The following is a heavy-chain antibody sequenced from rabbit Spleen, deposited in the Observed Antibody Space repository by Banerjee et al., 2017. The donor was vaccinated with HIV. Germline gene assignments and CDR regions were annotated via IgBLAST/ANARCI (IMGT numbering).Heavy chain of an antibody. D-gene: IGHD1-1*01. CDR1: GFSFSGRDV. Sequence: QEQLEESGGGLVKPGGSLTLTCEASGFSFSGRDVMCWVRQAPGKGLEWIACINTATAKGVYASWAKGRFAISKTSSTTVTLQMTSLTAADTATYFCARDLVGVIGWNFILWGPGTLVTVS. CDR3: ARDLVGVIGWNFIL. J-gene: IGHJ4*01. CDR2: INTATAKG. V-gene: IGHV1S45*01.